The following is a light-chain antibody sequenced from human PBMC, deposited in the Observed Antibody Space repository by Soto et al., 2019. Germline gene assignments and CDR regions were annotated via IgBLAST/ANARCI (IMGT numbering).Light chain of an antibody. J-gene: IGKJ4*01. CDR1: QSVSSY. Sequence: EIVLTQSPATLSLSPGERETLSCRASQSVSSYLAWYQQKPGQAPRLLIYDASNRATGISARFSGSGSGTDFTLTISSLEPEDFAVYYCQQRSNWPLTFGGGTKVDIK. V-gene: IGKV3-11*01. CDR3: QQRSNWPLT. CDR2: DAS.